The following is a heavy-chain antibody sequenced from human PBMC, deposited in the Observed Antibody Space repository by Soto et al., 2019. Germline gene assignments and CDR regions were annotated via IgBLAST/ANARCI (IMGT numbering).Heavy chain of an antibody. Sequence: EVQLVESGGGLVQPGGSLRLSCEAFGFIFSDYWMAWVRQGPGKGLEWVASIKKDGSEKYYGDSVRGRFTISRDNSKNSLFLQMNSLRAEDTALYYCAKGGGTYYAGLFDSWGQGALVTVSS. CDR1: GFIFSDYW. D-gene: IGHD3-22*01. CDR2: IKKDGSEK. J-gene: IGHJ5*01. V-gene: IGHV3-7*03. CDR3: AKGGGTYYAGLFDS.